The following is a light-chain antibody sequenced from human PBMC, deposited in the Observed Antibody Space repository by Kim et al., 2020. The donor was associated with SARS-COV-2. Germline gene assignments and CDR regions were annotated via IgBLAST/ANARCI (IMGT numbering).Light chain of an antibody. J-gene: IGLJ2*01. CDR2: GKN. CDR1: SLRSYY. Sequence: SSELTQDPAVSVALGQTVWITCQGDSLRSYYATWYQQKPGQAPIVVIYGKNNRPSGIPDRFSGSSSGDTASLTITGTQAGDEADYYCNSRGSNDNVLFGG. V-gene: IGLV3-19*01. CDR3: NSRGSNDNVL.